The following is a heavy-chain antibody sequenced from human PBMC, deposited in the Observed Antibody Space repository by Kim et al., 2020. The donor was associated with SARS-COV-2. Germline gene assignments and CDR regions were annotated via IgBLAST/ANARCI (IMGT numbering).Heavy chain of an antibody. CDR2: ISSSSSYI. V-gene: IGHV3-21*01. J-gene: IGHJ6*02. Sequence: GGSLRLSCAASGFTFSSYSMNWVRQAPGKGLEWVSSISSSSSYIYYADSVKGRFTISRDNAKNSLYLQMNSLRAEDTAVYYCARDRVAVAGHKAYYYYYGMDVWGQGTTVTVSS. CDR1: GFTFSSYS. CDR3: ARDRVAVAGHKAYYYYYGMDV. D-gene: IGHD6-19*01.